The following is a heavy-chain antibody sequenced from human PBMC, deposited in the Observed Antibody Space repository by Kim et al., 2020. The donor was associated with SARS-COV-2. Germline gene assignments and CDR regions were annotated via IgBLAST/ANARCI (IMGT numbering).Heavy chain of an antibody. CDR3: ARRRGYNDY. CDR1: GGSFSGYY. CDR2: INHSGST. D-gene: IGHD5-18*01. J-gene: IGHJ4*02. V-gene: IGHV4-34*01. Sequence: SETLSLTCAVYGGSFSGYYWSWIRQPPGKGLEWIGEINHSGSTNYNPSLKSRVTISVDTSKNQFSLKLSSVTAADTAVYYCARRRGYNDYWGQGTLVTVSS.